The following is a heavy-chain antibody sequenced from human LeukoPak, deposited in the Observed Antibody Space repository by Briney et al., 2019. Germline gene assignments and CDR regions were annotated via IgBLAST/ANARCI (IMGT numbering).Heavy chain of an antibody. CDR1: GGSFSGYY. Sequence: SETLSLTCAVYGGSFSGYYWSWIRQPPGKGLEWIGEINHSGSTNYNPSLKSRVTISVDTSKNQFSLKLSSVTAADTAVYYCARGPNCSSTSCYYYYYCYYMDVWGKGTTVTVSS. CDR3: ARGPNCSSTSCYYYYYCYYMDV. CDR2: INHSGST. V-gene: IGHV4-34*01. J-gene: IGHJ6*03. D-gene: IGHD2-2*01.